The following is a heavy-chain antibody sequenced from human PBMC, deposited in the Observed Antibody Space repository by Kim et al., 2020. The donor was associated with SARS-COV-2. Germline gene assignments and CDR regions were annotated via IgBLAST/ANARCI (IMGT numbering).Heavy chain of an antibody. V-gene: IGHV4-39*07. CDR2: IYYSGST. CDR1: GGSISSSSYY. Sequence: SETLSLTCTVSGGSISSSSYYWGWIRQPPGKGLEWIGSIYYSGSTYYNPSLKSRVTISVDTSKNQFSLKLSSVTAADTAVYYCATSPGIFSTGYSFDYWGQGTLVTVSS. CDR3: ATSPGIFSTGYSFDY. D-gene: IGHD3-9*01. J-gene: IGHJ4*02.